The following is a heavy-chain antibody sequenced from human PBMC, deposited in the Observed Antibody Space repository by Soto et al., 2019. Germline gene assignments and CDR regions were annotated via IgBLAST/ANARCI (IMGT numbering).Heavy chain of an antibody. V-gene: IGHV3-30*18. Sequence: GGSLRLSCAASGFTFSSYGMHWVRQAPGKGLEWVAVISNDGSKKYYADSVKGRFTISRDNSKNTLYLQMNSLRAEDTAVYYCAKEPTVTTRPDYYYRMDVWGQGTTVTVSS. CDR2: ISNDGSKK. CDR3: AKEPTVTTRPDYYYRMDV. J-gene: IGHJ6*02. D-gene: IGHD4-17*01. CDR1: GFTFSSYG.